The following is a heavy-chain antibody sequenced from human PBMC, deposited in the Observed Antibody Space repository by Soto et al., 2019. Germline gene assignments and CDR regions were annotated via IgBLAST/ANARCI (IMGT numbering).Heavy chain of an antibody. CDR1: GFTVSSKY. J-gene: IGHJ3*02. CDR3: ARDVPYPSTNDAFDI. CDR2: INRGGSI. D-gene: IGHD5-12*01. V-gene: IGHV3-66*01. Sequence: PGGSLRLSCAVSGFTVSSKYMSWVRQAPGKGLEWVSLINRGGSISYADSVKGRFTISRDNSKNTLYLQMNSLRAEDTAVYYCARDVPYPSTNDAFDIWGQGTMVTVSS.